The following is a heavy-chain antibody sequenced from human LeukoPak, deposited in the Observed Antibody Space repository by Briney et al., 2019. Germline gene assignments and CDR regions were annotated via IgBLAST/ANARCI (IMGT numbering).Heavy chain of an antibody. D-gene: IGHD3-3*01. CDR1: GYTFTSYA. CDR3: ARDHSHYDFWSGYFPQGDWFDP. CDR2: INTNTGNP. J-gene: IGHJ5*02. V-gene: IGHV7-4-1*02. Sequence: ASVKVSCKASGYTFTSYAMNWVRQAPGQGLEWMGWINTNTGNPTYAQGFTGRFVFSLDTSVSTAYLQISSLKAEDTAVYYCARDHSHYDFWSGYFPQGDWFDPWGQGTLVTVSP.